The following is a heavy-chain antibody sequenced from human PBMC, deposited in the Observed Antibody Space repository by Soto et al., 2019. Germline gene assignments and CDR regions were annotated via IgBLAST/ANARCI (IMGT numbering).Heavy chain of an antibody. D-gene: IGHD2-21*01. Sequence: PGGSLRLSCVASGFDFRSYGMHWIRQVPGKGPQWVAVIWYDGSHDYYEDSVKGRFTVTRDNSNNTLFLQMNNLRVDDTAVYFCVRGRAAIMWSTIIQWYDFWGQGALVTVSS. CDR1: GFDFRSYG. J-gene: IGHJ5*01. V-gene: IGHV3-33*01. CDR3: VRGRAAIMWSTIIQWYDF. CDR2: IWYDGSHD.